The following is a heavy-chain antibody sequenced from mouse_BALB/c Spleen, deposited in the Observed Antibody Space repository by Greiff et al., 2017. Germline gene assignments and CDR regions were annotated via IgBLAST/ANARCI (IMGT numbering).Heavy chain of an antibody. CDR1: GFSLTSYG. D-gene: IGHD2-14*01. J-gene: IGHJ3*01. Sequence: VKLMESGPGLVQPSQSLSITCTVSGFSLTSYGVHWVRQSPGKGLEWLGVIWSGGSTDYNAAFISRLSISKDNSKSQVFFKMNSLQANDTAIYYCARNSNRYDRGWFAYWGQGTLVTVSA. CDR3: ARNSNRYDRGWFAY. CDR2: IWSGGST. V-gene: IGHV2-2*02.